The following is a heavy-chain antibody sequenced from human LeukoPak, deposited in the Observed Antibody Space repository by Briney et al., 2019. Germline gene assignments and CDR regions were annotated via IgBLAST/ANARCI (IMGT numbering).Heavy chain of an antibody. CDR3: AREEVVRSEGYYFDY. D-gene: IGHD2-15*01. V-gene: IGHV4-59*01. CDR1: GGSTSSYY. J-gene: IGHJ4*02. Sequence: SETLSLTCTVSGGSTSSYYWSWIRQPPGKGLEWIGYIYYSGSTNYNPSLKSRVTISVDTSKNQFSLKLSSVTAADTAVYYCAREEVVRSEGYYFDYWGQGTLVTVSS. CDR2: IYYSGST.